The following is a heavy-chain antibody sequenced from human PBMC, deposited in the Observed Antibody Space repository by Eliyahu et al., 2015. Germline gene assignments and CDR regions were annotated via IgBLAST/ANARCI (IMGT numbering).Heavy chain of an antibody. CDR3: ARGDGGSVPSLYYYYGMDV. J-gene: IGHJ6*02. CDR1: GGSISXGGYS. CDR2: TYHSGST. V-gene: IGHV4-30-2*01. Sequence: QLQLQESGSGLVKPSQTLSLTCAVSGGSISXGGYSXSWIRQPPGKGLEWIXYTYHSGSTYYNPSLKSRVTISVDRSKNQFSLKLSSVTAADTAVYYCARGDGGSVPSLYYYYGMDVWGQGTTVTVSS. D-gene: IGHD4-23*01.